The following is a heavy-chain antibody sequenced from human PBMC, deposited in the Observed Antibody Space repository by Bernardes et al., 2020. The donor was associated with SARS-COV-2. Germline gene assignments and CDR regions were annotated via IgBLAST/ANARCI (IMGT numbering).Heavy chain of an antibody. CDR3: TRSPFLTTWDNWYFDL. Sequence: ASVKVSCKASGYSFTGYYMHWVRQAPGQGLEWMGWFNPTSGDTNYAQKFQGRVSMTGDTSISSASMELRRLRPDDSATYYCTRSPFLTTWDNWYFDLWGRGTLVSVSS. D-gene: IGHD4-17*01. CDR1: GYSFTGYY. J-gene: IGHJ2*01. CDR2: FNPTSGDT. V-gene: IGHV1-2*02.